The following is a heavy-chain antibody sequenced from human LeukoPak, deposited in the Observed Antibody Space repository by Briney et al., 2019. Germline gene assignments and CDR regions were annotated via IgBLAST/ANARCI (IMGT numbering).Heavy chain of an antibody. J-gene: IGHJ4*02. CDR2: ISAYNGNT. CDR1: GYTFTSYG. Sequence: ASVKVSCKASGYTFTSYGISWVRQAPGQGLEWMGWISAYNGNTNYAQMLQGRVTITTDTSTATAYMELRSLRSDDTAVYYCARWAGRLISSSWLEYWGQGTLVTVSS. V-gene: IGHV1-18*01. CDR3: ARWAGRLISSSWLEY. D-gene: IGHD6-13*01.